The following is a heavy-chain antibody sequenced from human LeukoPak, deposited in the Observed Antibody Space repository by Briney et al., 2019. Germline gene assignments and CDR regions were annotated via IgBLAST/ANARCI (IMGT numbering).Heavy chain of an antibody. CDR1: GFTFSSYS. D-gene: IGHD2-21*01. V-gene: IGHV3-21*01. CDR3: ARVILRCSSLDY. Sequence: GRSLRLSCAASGFTFSSYSMNWVRQAPGKGLEWVSSISSSSSYIYYADSVKGRFTISRDNAKNSLYLQMNSLRAEDTAVYYCARVILRCSSLDYWGQGTLVTVSS. CDR2: ISSSSSYI. J-gene: IGHJ4*02.